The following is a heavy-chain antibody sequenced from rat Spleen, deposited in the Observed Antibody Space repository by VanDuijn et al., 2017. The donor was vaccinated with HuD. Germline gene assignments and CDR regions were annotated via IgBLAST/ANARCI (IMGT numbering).Heavy chain of an antibody. CDR2: ISYDGSST. Sequence: EVRLVESGGGLVQPGRSLKLSCAASGFTFSNYGMAWVRQAPTKGLEWVATISYDGSSTYYRDSVKGRFTISRDNAKSTLYLQMNSLQTEDTAIYYCTRGDHYWGQGVMVTVSS. V-gene: IGHV5-29*01. J-gene: IGHJ2*01. CDR1: GFTFSNYG. CDR3: TRGDHY.